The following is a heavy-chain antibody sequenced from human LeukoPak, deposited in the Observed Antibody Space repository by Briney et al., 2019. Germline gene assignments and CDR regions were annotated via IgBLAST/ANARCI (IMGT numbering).Heavy chain of an antibody. CDR2: INWNGGST. CDR1: GFTFDDYG. D-gene: IGHD1-26*01. CDR3: ARGEVVGATVYYMDV. V-gene: IGHV3-20*04. J-gene: IGHJ6*03. Sequence: PGGSLRLSCAASGFTFDDYGMSWVRQAPGKGLEWVSGINWNGGSTGYADSVKGRFTISRDNAKNSLYLQMNSLRAEDTALYYCARGEVVGATVYYMDVWGKGTTVTVSS.